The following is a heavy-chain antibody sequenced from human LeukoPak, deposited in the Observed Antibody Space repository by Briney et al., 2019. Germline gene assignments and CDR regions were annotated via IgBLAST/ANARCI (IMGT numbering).Heavy chain of an antibody. CDR2: IIPILGIA. V-gene: IGHV1-69*04. CDR1: GYTFTGYY. CDR3: ARDRHEDAFDI. Sequence: ASVKVSCKASGYTFTGYYMYWVRQAPGQGLEWMGRIIPILGIANYAQKFQGRVTITADKSTSTAYMELSSLRSEDTAVYYCARDRHEDAFDIWGQGTMVTVSS. J-gene: IGHJ3*02.